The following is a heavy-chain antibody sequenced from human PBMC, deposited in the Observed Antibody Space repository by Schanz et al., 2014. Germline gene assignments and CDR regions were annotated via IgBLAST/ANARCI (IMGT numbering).Heavy chain of an antibody. CDR1: GFTFSSYA. Sequence: EVQLVESGGGLVKPGGSLRLSCAASGFTFSSYAMSWVRQAPGKGLVWVSRIKSDGSSTNYADSVKGRFTISRDNAKSSLYLQMNSLRVEDTAVYYCAASSGWHPSTDYWGQGTLVTVSS. CDR3: AASSGWHPSTDY. J-gene: IGHJ4*02. V-gene: IGHV3-74*02. CDR2: IKSDGSST. D-gene: IGHD6-19*01.